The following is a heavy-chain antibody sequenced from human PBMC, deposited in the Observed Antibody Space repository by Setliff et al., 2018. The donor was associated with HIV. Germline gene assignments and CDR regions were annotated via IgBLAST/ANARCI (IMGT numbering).Heavy chain of an antibody. CDR2: INTSGGSA. CDR1: GYTFTSYP. Sequence: ASVKVSCKASGYTFTSYPMHWVRQAPGQGLEWMGVINTSGGSAGYAEKFRGRVTMTRDTSTSTVYMDLRNLRSEDTAVYYCARNQGDSSGWYAGDYWGRGPLFTVSS. D-gene: IGHD6-19*01. V-gene: IGHV1-46*01. J-gene: IGHJ4*01. CDR3: ARNQGDSSGWYAGDY.